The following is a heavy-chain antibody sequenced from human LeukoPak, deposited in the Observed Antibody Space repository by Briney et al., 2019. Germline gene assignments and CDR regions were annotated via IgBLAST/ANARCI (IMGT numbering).Heavy chain of an antibody. V-gene: IGHV3-9*01. CDR3: ARGYSGTYRFGY. J-gene: IGHJ4*02. D-gene: IGHD1-26*01. Sequence: GRSLRLSCAASGFTFDEYAMHWVRQAPGKGLEWVAGISWNSGSIAYAGSVKGRFTISRDNAKNTLYLQMSSLRAEDTAVYYCARGYSGTYRFGYWGQGTLVTVSS. CDR2: ISWNSGSI. CDR1: GFTFDEYA.